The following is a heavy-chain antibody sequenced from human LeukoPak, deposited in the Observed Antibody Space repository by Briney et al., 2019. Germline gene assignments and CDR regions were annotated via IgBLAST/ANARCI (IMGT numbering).Heavy chain of an antibody. CDR1: GYTFSDYS. D-gene: IGHD3-9*01. Sequence: GGSLGLSCAASGYTFSDYSVNWVRQVPGKGLEWVSSIDYDSSHIYYAASVRGRFTISRDNARDSVYLQMDSLRVEDTAVYYCTRDPLRYLRVGHYDYWGQGTLVAVSS. V-gene: IGHV3-21*01. CDR2: IDYDSSHI. J-gene: IGHJ4*02. CDR3: TRDPLRYLRVGHYDY.